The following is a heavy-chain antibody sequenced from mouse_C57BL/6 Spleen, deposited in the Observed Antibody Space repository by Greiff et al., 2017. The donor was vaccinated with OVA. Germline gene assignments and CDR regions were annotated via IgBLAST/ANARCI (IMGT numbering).Heavy chain of an antibody. CDR2: IYPGDGDT. Sequence: VQRVESGPELVKPGASVKISCKASGYAFSSSWMNWVKQRPGKGLEWIGRIYPGDGDTNYNGKFKGKATLTADKSSSTAYMQLSSLTSEDSAVYFCAITGTNYAMDYWGQGTSVTVSS. D-gene: IGHD4-1*01. CDR3: AITGTNYAMDY. V-gene: IGHV1-82*01. CDR1: GYAFSSSW. J-gene: IGHJ4*01.